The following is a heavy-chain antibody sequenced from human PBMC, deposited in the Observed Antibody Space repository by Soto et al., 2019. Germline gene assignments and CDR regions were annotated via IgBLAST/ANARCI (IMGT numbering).Heavy chain of an antibody. Sequence: QVHLVESGGGVVQPGTSLRLSCAASGFTFSSYAMHWVRQAPGKGLEWVAIISYDGGNKHYADSVKGRFTISRDNSKNTLYLQLNSLRPEDTAVYYCSRGGAVTTYFDNWGQGTLVTVS. V-gene: IGHV3-30-3*01. CDR1: GFTFSSYA. J-gene: IGHJ4*02. D-gene: IGHD4-17*01. CDR3: SRGGAVTTYFDN. CDR2: ISYDGGNK.